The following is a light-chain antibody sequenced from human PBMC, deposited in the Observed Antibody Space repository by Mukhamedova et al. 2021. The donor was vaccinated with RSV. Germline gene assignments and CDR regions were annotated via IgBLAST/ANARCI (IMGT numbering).Light chain of an antibody. CDR2: DAS. J-gene: IGKJ4*01. CDR3: QQYT. Sequence: WYQRRVHGKAPKLLIYDASNLETGVPSRFSGSGSGTDFTFTISSLQPEDIATYYCQQYTFGGGTKVEIK. V-gene: IGKV1-33*01.